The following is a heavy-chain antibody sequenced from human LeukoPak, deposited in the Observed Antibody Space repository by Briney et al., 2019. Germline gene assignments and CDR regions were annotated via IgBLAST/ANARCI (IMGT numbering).Heavy chain of an antibody. V-gene: IGHV3-11*04. J-gene: IGHJ5*02. D-gene: IGHD2-15*01. CDR2: ISSSGSTI. CDR1: GFTFSDYY. Sequence: GGSLRLSCAASGFTFSDYYMSWIRQAPGKGLEWVSYISSSGSTIYYADSVKGRFTISRDNAKNSLYLQMNSLRAEDTAVYYCARGIVVVVAATPYNWFDPWGQGTLVTVSS. CDR3: ARGIVVVVAATPYNWFDP.